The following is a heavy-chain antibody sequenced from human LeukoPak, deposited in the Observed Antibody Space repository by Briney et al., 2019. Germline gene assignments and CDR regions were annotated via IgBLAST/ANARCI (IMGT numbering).Heavy chain of an antibody. CDR2: ISAYNGNT. Sequence: ASVKVSCKASGYTFTSYGISWVRQAPGQGLEWMGWISAYNGNTNYAQKLQDRVIMTTDTSTSTAYMELRSLRSDDTAVYYCARLRYSSGRYYFDYWGQGTLVTVSS. CDR3: ARLRYSSGRYYFDY. J-gene: IGHJ4*02. CDR1: GYTFTSYG. V-gene: IGHV1-18*01. D-gene: IGHD6-19*01.